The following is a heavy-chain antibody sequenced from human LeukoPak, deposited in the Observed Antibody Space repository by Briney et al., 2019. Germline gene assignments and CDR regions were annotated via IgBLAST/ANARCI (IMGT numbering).Heavy chain of an antibody. CDR2: ISNSGSTM. D-gene: IGHD3-10*01. V-gene: IGHV3-11*04. CDR3: ARVGRSGGVFDS. J-gene: IGHJ4*02. CDR1: AFIFNNYY. Sequence: GGSLRLSCAASAFIFNNYYMSWIRQAPEKGLECVSYISNSGSTMFYADSVKGRFTISRDNAKNSLYLQMDSLRAEDTAVYYCARVGRSGGVFDSWGQGTLVTVSS.